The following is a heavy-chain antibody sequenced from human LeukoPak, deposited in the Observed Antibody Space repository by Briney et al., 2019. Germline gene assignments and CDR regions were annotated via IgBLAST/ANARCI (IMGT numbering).Heavy chain of an antibody. Sequence: KPGGSLRLSCAASGFTFSDYYMSWIRQAPGKGLEGVSYISSSSGYTNYADSVKGRFTISRDNAKNSLYVHMNSLRAEDTAVYYCARSTVSGWNFDYWGQGTLVTVSS. CDR3: ARSTVSGWNFDY. D-gene: IGHD6-19*01. V-gene: IGHV3-11*03. CDR1: GFTFSDYY. J-gene: IGHJ4*02. CDR2: ISSSSGYT.